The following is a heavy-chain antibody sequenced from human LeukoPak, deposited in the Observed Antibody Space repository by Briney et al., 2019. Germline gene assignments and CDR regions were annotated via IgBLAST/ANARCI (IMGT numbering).Heavy chain of an antibody. CDR1: DDSFSSHY. Sequence: PSETLSLTCAVSDDSFSSHYWTWIRQPPGKGLEWIGYISYIGRTNYNPSLKSRVTISIDTSKNQFSLKLSSVTAADTAVYYCAREEATMVRGVAQLRAFRGNYYYGMDVWGQGTTVTVSS. CDR2: ISYIGRT. CDR3: AREEATMVRGVAQLRAFRGNYYYGMDV. V-gene: IGHV4-59*11. D-gene: IGHD3-10*01. J-gene: IGHJ6*02.